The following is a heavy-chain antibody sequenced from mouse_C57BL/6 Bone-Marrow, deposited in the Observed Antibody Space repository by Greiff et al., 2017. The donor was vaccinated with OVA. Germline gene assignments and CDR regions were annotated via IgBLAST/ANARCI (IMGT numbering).Heavy chain of an antibody. J-gene: IGHJ4*01. V-gene: IGHV1-54*01. CDR1: GYDFTNYL. Sequence: QVQLKQSGAELVRPGTSVKVSCKASGYDFTNYLIEWVKQRPGQGLEWIGVINPVSGGTNYNEKFKSKATLTVDKSSSTAYMHLRSLTSEDSAVYYCARQALYYYGSYYYAMDYWGQGTSVTVSS. CDR3: ARQALYYYGSYYYAMDY. CDR2: INPVSGGT. D-gene: IGHD1-1*01.